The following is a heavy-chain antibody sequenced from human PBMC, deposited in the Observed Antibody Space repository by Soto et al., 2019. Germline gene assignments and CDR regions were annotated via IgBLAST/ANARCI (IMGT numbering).Heavy chain of an antibody. CDR2: ISHDGSNT. V-gene: IGHV3-30*18. Sequence: PGGSLRLSCAASGFTFSAYGIHWVRQAPVKGREWVAVISHDGSNTNYADSVKGRFTFSRDNSKDTVYLQMNSLRAEDTAVCYCAKDFWYNWNYALYSYGMDVWGQGTTVTVSS. CDR3: AKDFWYNWNYALYSYGMDV. D-gene: IGHD1-7*01. J-gene: IGHJ6*02. CDR1: GFTFSAYG.